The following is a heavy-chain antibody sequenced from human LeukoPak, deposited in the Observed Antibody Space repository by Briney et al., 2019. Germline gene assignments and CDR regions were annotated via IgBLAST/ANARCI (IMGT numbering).Heavy chain of an antibody. CDR2: INPNSGGT. CDR3: ARGAATYYDFWSGYSLSSDY. V-gene: IGHV1-2*04. J-gene: IGHJ4*02. D-gene: IGHD3-3*01. CDR1: GYTFTGYY. Sequence: ASVTVSCTTSGYTFTGYYIHWVRQAPGQGLEWMGWINPNSGGTNYAQKFQGWVTMTRDTSISTAYMELNWLKSDDTAVYFCARGAATYYDFWSGYSLSSDYWGQGTLVTVSS.